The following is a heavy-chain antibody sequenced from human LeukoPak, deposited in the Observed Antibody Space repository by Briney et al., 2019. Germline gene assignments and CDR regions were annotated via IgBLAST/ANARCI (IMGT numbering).Heavy chain of an antibody. J-gene: IGHJ6*03. Sequence: GGSLRLSCAASGFTFSSYWISWVRQAAGKGLEWVANIKQDGSEKYYVDSVKGRFTISRDNAKNSLYLQMNSLRAEDTAVYYCARVPGSYYFLGYYYMDVWGKGTTVTVSS. D-gene: IGHD1-26*01. CDR1: GFTFSSYW. CDR2: IKQDGSEK. V-gene: IGHV3-7*01. CDR3: ARVPGSYYFLGYYYMDV.